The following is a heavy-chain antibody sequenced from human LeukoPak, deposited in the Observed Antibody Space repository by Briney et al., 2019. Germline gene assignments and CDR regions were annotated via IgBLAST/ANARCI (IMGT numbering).Heavy chain of an antibody. CDR2: INHSGST. D-gene: IGHD3-22*01. CDR3: ARGLTYYYDSSGYCYFDY. Sequence: SETLSLTCAVYGGSFSGYYWSWIRQPPGKGLEWIGEINHSGSTNYNPSLKSRVTISVDTSKNQFSLKLSSVTAADTAVYYCARGLTYYYDSSGYCYFDYWGQGTLVTVSA. V-gene: IGHV4-34*01. CDR1: GGSFSGYY. J-gene: IGHJ4*02.